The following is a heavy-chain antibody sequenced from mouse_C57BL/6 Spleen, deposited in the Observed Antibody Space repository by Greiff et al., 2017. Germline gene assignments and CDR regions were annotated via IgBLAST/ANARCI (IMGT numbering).Heavy chain of an antibody. CDR1: GYTFTSYW. Sequence: QVQLQQPGAELVMPGASVKLSCKASGYTFTSYWMHWVKQRPGQGLEWIGEIDPSDSYTNYNQKFKGKSTLTVDKSSSTAYMQLSSLTSEDSAVYYCARWAPYYGSSPDDWGQGTTLTVSS. CDR3: ARWAPYYGSSPDD. J-gene: IGHJ2*01. CDR2: IDPSDSYT. V-gene: IGHV1-69*01. D-gene: IGHD1-1*01.